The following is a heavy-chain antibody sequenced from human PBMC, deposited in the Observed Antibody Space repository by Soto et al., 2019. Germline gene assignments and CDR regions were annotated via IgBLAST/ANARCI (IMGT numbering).Heavy chain of an antibody. CDR3: ASHDSSGYYYEDY. J-gene: IGHJ4*02. V-gene: IGHV4-34*13. D-gene: IGHD3-22*01. CDR2: ISSSGST. Sequence: YYMSWIRQAPGKGLEWASYISSSGSTIYYNPSLKSRVTISVDTSKNQFSLKLSSVTAADTAVYYCASHDSSGYYYEDYWGQGTLVTVSS. CDR1: YY.